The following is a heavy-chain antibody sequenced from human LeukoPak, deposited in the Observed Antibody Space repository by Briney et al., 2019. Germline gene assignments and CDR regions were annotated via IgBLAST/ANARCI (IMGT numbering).Heavy chain of an antibody. D-gene: IGHD1-26*01. J-gene: IGHJ5*02. Sequence: GGSLRLSCAASGFTFSSYWMHWVRQAPGKGLVWVSRINSDGSSTSYADSVKGRFTISRVNAKNSLYLQMHSLRVEDTAVYYCTRRWSYSGSFFVWWFDPWGQGTLVTVSS. CDR3: TRRWSYSGSFFVWWFDP. CDR1: GFTFSSYW. V-gene: IGHV3-74*01. CDR2: INSDGSST.